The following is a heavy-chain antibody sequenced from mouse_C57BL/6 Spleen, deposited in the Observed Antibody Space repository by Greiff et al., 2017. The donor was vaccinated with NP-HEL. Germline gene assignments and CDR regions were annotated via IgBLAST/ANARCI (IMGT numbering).Heavy chain of an antibody. J-gene: IGHJ4*01. D-gene: IGHD2-2*01. Sequence: VQLKQSGPELVKPGASVKIPCKASGYTFTDYNMDWVKQSHGKSLEWIGDINPNNGGTIYNQKFKGKATLTVDKSSSTAYMELRSLTSEDTAVYYCARLEISTMVTTGYYYAMDYWGQGTSVTVSS. CDR2: INPNNGGT. V-gene: IGHV1-18*01. CDR1: GYTFTDYN. CDR3: ARLEISTMVTTGYYYAMDY.